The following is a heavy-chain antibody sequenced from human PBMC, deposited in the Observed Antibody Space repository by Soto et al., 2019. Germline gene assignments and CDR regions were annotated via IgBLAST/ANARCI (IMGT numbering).Heavy chain of an antibody. CDR2: IYYSGST. J-gene: IGHJ3*01. D-gene: IGHD6-13*01. CDR1: GGSINSSSYY. V-gene: IGHV4-31*03. CDR3: ARDHGFVAATGGVFDF. Sequence: QVQLQESGPGLVKPSQTLSLTCTVSGGSINSSSYYWSWIRQHPEKGLEWIGYIYYSGSTYYNPSLRSRVTISVDTSKNQFSLRLRFVTAADTAVYYCARDHGFVAATGGVFDFWGPGTMVTVSS.